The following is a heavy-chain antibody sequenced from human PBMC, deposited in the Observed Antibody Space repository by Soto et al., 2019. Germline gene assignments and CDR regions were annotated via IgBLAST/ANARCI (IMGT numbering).Heavy chain of an antibody. Sequence: PGGSLRLSCAASGFTVSSNYMSWVRQAPGKGLEWVSVIYSGGSTYYADSVKGRFTISRDISKNTLYLQMNSLRAEDTAVYYCASYYDDTIRIDDYWGQGTLVTVSS. J-gene: IGHJ4*02. V-gene: IGHV3-66*01. CDR2: IYSGGST. CDR1: GFTVSSNY. D-gene: IGHD3-22*01. CDR3: ASYYDDTIRIDDY.